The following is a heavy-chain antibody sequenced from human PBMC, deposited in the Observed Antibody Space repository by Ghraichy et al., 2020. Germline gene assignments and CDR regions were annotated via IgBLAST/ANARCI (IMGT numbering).Heavy chain of an antibody. CDR1: GGSISGYY. D-gene: IGHD2-21*02. CDR3: ARGGYYDAFDI. V-gene: IGHV4-59*01. CDR2: ISYSGNT. J-gene: IGHJ3*02. Sequence: SETLSLTCTVSGGSISGYYWSWVRQPPGKGLECIAYISYSGNTDYNPSLRSRVTISVDMSKNQFSLKLSSMAAADTAVYYCARGGYYDAFDIWGQGTKVTVSS.